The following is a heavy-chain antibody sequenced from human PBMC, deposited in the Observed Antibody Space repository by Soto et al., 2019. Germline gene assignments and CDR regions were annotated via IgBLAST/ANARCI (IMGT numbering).Heavy chain of an antibody. V-gene: IGHV6-1*01. CDR1: GDSVSSNSAA. D-gene: IGHD6-13*01. CDR3: EAQHRNSWYGNDFDI. J-gene: IGHJ3*02. Sequence: LSQTLSLTCAISGDSVSSNSAAWNWIRQSPSRGLEWLGRTYYRSKWYNDYAVSVQSRISINPDTSKNQFSLQLNSVTPEDTAVYYCEAQHRNSWYGNDFDIWGQGTMVTVSS. CDR2: TYYRSKWYN.